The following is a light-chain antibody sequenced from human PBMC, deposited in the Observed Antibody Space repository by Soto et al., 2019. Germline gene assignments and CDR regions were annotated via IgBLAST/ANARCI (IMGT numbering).Light chain of an antibody. Sequence: TLSCRASQSVSSSYLAWYQQKPGQAPRLLIYGASSRATGIPDRFSGSGSGTDFTLTISRLEPEDFAVYYCQQYGSSPRKTLAQGPKVDI. J-gene: IGKJ2*01. CDR2: GAS. CDR3: QQYGSSPRKT. CDR1: QSVSSSY. V-gene: IGKV3-20*01.